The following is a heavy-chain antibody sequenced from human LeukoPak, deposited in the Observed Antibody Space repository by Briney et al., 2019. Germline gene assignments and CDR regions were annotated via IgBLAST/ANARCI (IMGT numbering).Heavy chain of an antibody. J-gene: IGHJ5*02. V-gene: IGHV3-23*01. D-gene: IGHD3-3*01. CDR2: ISGSGGST. CDR3: AKVRLGITIFGVIAPPNWFDP. Sequence: GGSLRLSCAASGFTFSSYAMSWVRQAPGEGLEWVSAISGSGGSTYYTDSVKGRFTISRDNSKNTLYLQMNSLRAEDTAVYYCAKVRLGITIFGVIAPPNWFDPWGQGTLVTVSS. CDR1: GFTFSSYA.